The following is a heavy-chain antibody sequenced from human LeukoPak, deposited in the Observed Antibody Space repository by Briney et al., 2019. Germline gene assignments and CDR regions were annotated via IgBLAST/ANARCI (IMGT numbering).Heavy chain of an antibody. J-gene: IGHJ4*02. CDR2: IRSKANSYAT. V-gene: IGHV3-73*01. Sequence: KVSCKVSGYTLTELSMHWVRQASGKGLEWVGRIRSKANSYATAYAASVKGRFTISRDDSKNTAYLQMNSLKTEDTAVYYCTRRGVGATKIPYEIDYWGQGTLVTVSS. D-gene: IGHD1-26*01. CDR1: GYTLTELS. CDR3: TRRGVGATKIPYEIDY.